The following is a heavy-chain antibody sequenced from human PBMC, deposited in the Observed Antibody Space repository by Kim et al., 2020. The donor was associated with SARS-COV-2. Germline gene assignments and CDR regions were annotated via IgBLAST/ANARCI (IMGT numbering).Heavy chain of an antibody. J-gene: IGHJ4*02. Sequence: TYYNPSLKSRVTISVDTSKNQFSLKLSSVTAADTAVYYCARRPYSSGGDYWGQGTLVTVSS. D-gene: IGHD6-19*01. CDR2: T. CDR3: ARRPYSSGGDY. V-gene: IGHV4-39*01.